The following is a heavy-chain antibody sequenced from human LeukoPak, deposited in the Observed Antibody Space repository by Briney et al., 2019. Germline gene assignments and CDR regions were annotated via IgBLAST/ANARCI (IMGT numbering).Heavy chain of an antibody. D-gene: IGHD6-13*01. V-gene: IGHV4-4*07. Sequence: SETLSLTCTVSGGSIISYYWSWIRQPAGKGLEWIGRIYTSGSTNYNPSLKSRVTMSVDTSKNQFSLKLSSVTAADTAVYYCARDKDSSSWYFDYWGQGTLVTVSS. CDR1: GGSIISYY. CDR2: IYTSGST. J-gene: IGHJ4*02. CDR3: ARDKDSSSWYFDY.